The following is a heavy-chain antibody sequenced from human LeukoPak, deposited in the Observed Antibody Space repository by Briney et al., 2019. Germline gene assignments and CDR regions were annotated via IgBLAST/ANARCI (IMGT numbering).Heavy chain of an antibody. CDR2: IYYSGST. D-gene: IGHD3-10*01. CDR1: GGSISSYY. J-gene: IGHJ5*02. CDR3: ARGSRGFGELIPRNWFDP. V-gene: IGHV4-59*01. Sequence: PSETLSLTCTVSGGSISSYYWSWIRQPPGKGLEWIGYIYYSGSTNHNPSLKSRVTISVDTSKNQFSLKLSSVTAADTAVYYCARGSRGFGELIPRNWFDPWGQGTLVTVSS.